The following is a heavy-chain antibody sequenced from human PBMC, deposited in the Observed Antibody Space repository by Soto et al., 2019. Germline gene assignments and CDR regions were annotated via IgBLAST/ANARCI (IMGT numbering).Heavy chain of an antibody. CDR2: IIPIFGTA. Sequence: QVQLVQSGAEVKKPGSSVKVSCKASGGTFSSYAISWVRQAPGQGLEWMGGIIPIFGTANYAQKFLGRVTINADESTSTAHMELSSLRSEDTAVYYCARDDCSGGSCYSSYYYYGMAVWGQGTTVTVSS. CDR3: ARDDCSGGSCYSSYYYYGMAV. J-gene: IGHJ6*02. V-gene: IGHV1-69*01. CDR1: GGTFSSYA. D-gene: IGHD2-15*01.